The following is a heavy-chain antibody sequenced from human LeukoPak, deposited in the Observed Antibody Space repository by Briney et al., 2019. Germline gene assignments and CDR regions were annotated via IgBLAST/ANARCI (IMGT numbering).Heavy chain of an antibody. CDR3: ARSSRGDAINFDY. CDR2: LNSDGSST. Sequence: GGSLRLSCAASGFTFSSYWMHWVRRAPGKGLVWVPRLNSDGSSTSYADSVKGRFTISRDNAKNTLYLQMNSLRAEDTAVYYCARSSRGDAINFDYWGQGTLVTVSS. D-gene: IGHD2-21*02. V-gene: IGHV3-74*01. CDR1: GFTFSSYW. J-gene: IGHJ4*02.